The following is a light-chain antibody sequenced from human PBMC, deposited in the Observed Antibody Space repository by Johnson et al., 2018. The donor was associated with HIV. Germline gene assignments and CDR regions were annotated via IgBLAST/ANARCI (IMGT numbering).Light chain of an antibody. CDR1: SSNIENYF. CDR2: EDY. J-gene: IGLJ1*01. V-gene: IGLV1-51*02. Sequence: QSVLTQPPSVSAAPGQRVNISCSGHSSNIENYFVSWYQQLPGAAPRLLIYEDYKRPSGLPDRFSGSKSGASTTLGITGLQTGDEADYYCGVWDASLSPHYVFGTGTTITGL. CDR3: GVWDASLSPHYV.